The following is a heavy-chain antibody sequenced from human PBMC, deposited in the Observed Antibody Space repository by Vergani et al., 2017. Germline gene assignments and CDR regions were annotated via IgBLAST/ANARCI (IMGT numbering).Heavy chain of an antibody. Sequence: QVQLQESGPGLVKPSQTLSLTCTVSGGSISSGGYYWSWIRQHPGKGLEWIGYIYYSGSTYYNPSLKSRVSISVDTSKNQFSLKLTYVTAADTAVYYCARRGWGSSVGYFDYWGQGTLVTVSS. J-gene: IGHJ4*02. CDR2: IYYSGST. CDR1: GGSISSGGYY. V-gene: IGHV4-31*03. D-gene: IGHD6-6*01. CDR3: ARRGWGSSVGYFDY.